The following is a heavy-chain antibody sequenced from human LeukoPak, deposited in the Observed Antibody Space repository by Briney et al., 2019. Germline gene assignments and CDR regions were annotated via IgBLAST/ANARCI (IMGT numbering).Heavy chain of an antibody. D-gene: IGHD3-3*01. CDR3: ARDQLRFLEWSWDY. J-gene: IGHJ4*02. V-gene: IGHV3-30*04. CDR2: ISYDGSNK. Sequence: GGSLRLSCAASGFTFGSYAMHWVRQAPGKGLEWVAVISYDGSNKYYADSVKGRFTISRDNSKNTLYLQMNSLRAEDTAVYYCARDQLRFLEWSWDYWGQGTLVTVSS. CDR1: GFTFGSYA.